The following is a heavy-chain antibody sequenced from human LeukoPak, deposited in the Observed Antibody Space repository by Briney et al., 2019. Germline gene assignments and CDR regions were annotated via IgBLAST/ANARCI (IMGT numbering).Heavy chain of an antibody. CDR2: INPNSGGT. J-gene: IGHJ5*02. CDR3: TRDRVPITVPGTWFDP. V-gene: IGHV1-2*06. Sequence: GASVKVSCKASGYTFTGYYMHWVRQAPGQGLEWMGRINPNSGGTNYAQKFQDRVTMTRDTSINTAYMELSRLKSEDTAVYYCTRDRVPITVPGTWFDPWGQGILVTVSS. CDR1: GYTFTGYY. D-gene: IGHD6-13*01.